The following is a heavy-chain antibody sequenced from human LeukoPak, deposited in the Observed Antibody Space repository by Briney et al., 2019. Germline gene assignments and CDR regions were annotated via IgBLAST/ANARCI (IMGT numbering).Heavy chain of an antibody. J-gene: IGHJ4*02. CDR2: IRSKANSYAT. CDR1: GFTLSDYY. D-gene: IGHD4-17*01. Sequence: PGGSLRLSCAASGFTLSDYYMDWVRQTPEKGLEWVGRIRSKANSYATAYAASVKGRFTISRDDSKNTAYLQMNSLKTEDTAVYYCTRSNGDYGDGDFDYWGQGTLVTVSS. CDR3: TRSNGDYGDGDFDY. V-gene: IGHV3-73*01.